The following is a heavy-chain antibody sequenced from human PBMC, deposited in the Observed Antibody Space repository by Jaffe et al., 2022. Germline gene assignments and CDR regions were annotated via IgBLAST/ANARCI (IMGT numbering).Heavy chain of an antibody. V-gene: IGHV1-18*01. CDR2: ISAYNGNT. D-gene: IGHD2-2*01. CDR3: ARDRYCSSTSCYEGWFDP. J-gene: IGHJ5*02. CDR1: GYTFTSYG. Sequence: QVQLVQSGAEVKKPGASVKVSCKASGYTFTSYGISWVRQAPGQGLEWMGWISAYNGNTNYAQKLQGRVTMTTDTSTSTAYMELRSLRSDDTAVYYCARDRYCSSTSCYEGWFDPWGQGTLVTVSS.